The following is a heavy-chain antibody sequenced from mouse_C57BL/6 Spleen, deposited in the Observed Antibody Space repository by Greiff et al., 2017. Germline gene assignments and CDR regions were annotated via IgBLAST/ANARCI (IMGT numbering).Heavy chain of an antibody. CDR2: ISSGGDYI. V-gene: IGHV5-9-1*02. CDR3: TREGVYDYDGRRAY. D-gene: IGHD2-4*01. CDR1: GFTFSSYA. Sequence: EVQGVESGEGLVKPGGSLTLSCAASGFTFSSYAMSWVRQTPEKRLEWVAYISSGGDYIYYADTVKGRFTISRDNARNTLYLQMSSLKSEDTAMYYCTREGVYDYDGRRAYWGQGTLVTVSA. J-gene: IGHJ3*01.